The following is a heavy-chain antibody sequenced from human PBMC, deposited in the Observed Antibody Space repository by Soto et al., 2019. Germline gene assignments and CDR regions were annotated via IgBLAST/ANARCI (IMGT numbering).Heavy chain of an antibody. CDR1: GDSISNSSYY. CDR3: VARVRRDFYSTDV. CDR2: IYYSGAT. Sequence: QLQLQESGPGLVKPSETLSLIFSVSGDSISNSSYYWAWIRQPPGKGLEWIGSIYYSGATHYNSSLKSRVTISEDTGKNQFSLNLSSATAADTDVYYCVARVRRDFYSTDVWGKGTTVTVS. V-gene: IGHV4-39*01. J-gene: IGHJ6*03.